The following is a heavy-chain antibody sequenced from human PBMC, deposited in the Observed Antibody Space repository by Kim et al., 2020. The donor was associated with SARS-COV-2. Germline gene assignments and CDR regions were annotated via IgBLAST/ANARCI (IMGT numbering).Heavy chain of an antibody. Sequence: GGSLRLSCAASGFTFNKAWMSWVRQTPGKGLEWVGRVKSNTDGGTTDYAAPVKGRFTISRDDSENTLYLQMSSLKTEDTALYYCTIYSYDSSHSSGRLGLWGQGTLVTVSS. V-gene: IGHV3-15*01. CDR1: GFTFNKAW. CDR2: VKSNTDGGTT. D-gene: IGHD3-22*01. J-gene: IGHJ4*02. CDR3: TIYSYDSSHSSGRLGL.